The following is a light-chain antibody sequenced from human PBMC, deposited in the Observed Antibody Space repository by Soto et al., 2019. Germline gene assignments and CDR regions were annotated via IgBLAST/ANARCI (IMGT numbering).Light chain of an antibody. CDR2: EVS. V-gene: IGLV2-23*02. J-gene: IGLJ1*01. CDR1: SSDVGSYNL. Sequence: QSVLTQPASVSGSPGQSITISCTGTSSDVGSYNLVSWCQHHPGKAPKVMIYEVSKRPSGDSNRFSGSKSGNTASLTISGLQAEDEADYYCCSYAGSGAYVFGTGTKLTVL. CDR3: CSYAGSGAYV.